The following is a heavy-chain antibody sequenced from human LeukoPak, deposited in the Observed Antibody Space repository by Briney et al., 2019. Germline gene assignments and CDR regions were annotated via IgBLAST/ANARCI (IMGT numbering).Heavy chain of an antibody. J-gene: IGHJ4*02. CDR1: GGSISSSSYY. CDR3: ARRYGGNFDY. D-gene: IGHD3-10*01. Sequence: SETLSLTCTVSGGSISSSSYYWGWIRQPPGKGLEWIGSIYYSGSTYYNPSLKSRVTISVDTSKNQFSLKLSSVTAADTAVYYCARRYGGNFDYWGQGTLVTVSS. V-gene: IGHV4-39*01. CDR2: IYYSGST.